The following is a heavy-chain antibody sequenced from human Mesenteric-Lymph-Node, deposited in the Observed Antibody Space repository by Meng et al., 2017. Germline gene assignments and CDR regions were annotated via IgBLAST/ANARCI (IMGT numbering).Heavy chain of an antibody. CDR1: GDSISSNSYY. CDR2: IDYSGIT. CDR3: ARHRGNYYQSFLH. Sequence: QLQEPGPGLVKSSETLSLTCTVSGDSISSNSYYWGWIRQPPGKGLEWIASIDYSGITFQNPSLKSRLTTSVDTSKNQFSLQLRFVTAADTAVYYCARHRGNYYQSFLHWGQGTLVTVSS. D-gene: IGHD1-26*01. J-gene: IGHJ1*01. V-gene: IGHV4-39*01.